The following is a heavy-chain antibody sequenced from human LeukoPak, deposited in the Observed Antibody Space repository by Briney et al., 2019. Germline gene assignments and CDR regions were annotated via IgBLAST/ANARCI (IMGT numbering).Heavy chain of an antibody. J-gene: IGHJ3*02. V-gene: IGHV1-18*01. Sequence: APVKVSCKASGYTFTSYGISWVRQAPGQGLEWMGWISAYNGNTNYAQKLQGRVTMTTDTSTSTAYMELRSLRSDDTAVYYCARDRGGWLSHDVFDIWGQGTKVTV. D-gene: IGHD5-24*01. CDR2: ISAYNGNT. CDR1: GYTFTSYG. CDR3: ARDRGGWLSHDVFDI.